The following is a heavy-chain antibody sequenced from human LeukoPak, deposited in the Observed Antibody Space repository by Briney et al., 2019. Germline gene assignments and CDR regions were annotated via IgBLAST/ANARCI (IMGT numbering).Heavy chain of an antibody. CDR1: GYTFTGYY. CDR3: ARAPYYYDSSGYYSLDY. V-gene: IGHV1-2*06. D-gene: IGHD3-22*01. Sequence: ASVKVSCKASGYTFTGYYMHWVRQAPGQGLEWMGRIHPNSGGTNSAQKFQGRVTMTRDTSISTAYMELSRLRSDDTAVYYCARAPYYYDSSGYYSLDYWGQGTLVTVSS. J-gene: IGHJ4*02. CDR2: IHPNSGGT.